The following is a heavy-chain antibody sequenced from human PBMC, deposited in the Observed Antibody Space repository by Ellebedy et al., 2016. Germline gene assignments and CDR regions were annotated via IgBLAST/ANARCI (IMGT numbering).Heavy chain of an antibody. J-gene: IGHJ5*02. V-gene: IGHV3-33*08. CDR1: GFTFSRYD. Sequence: GGSLRLXCAASGFTFSRYDIHWVRQAPGKGLEWVAVISYDGSGQYYVDSVKGRFTISRDNAKNSLYLQMNSLRAEDTAVYYCARTLVAAAGTSWGQGTLVTVSS. CDR2: ISYDGSGQ. CDR3: ARTLVAAAGTS. D-gene: IGHD6-13*01.